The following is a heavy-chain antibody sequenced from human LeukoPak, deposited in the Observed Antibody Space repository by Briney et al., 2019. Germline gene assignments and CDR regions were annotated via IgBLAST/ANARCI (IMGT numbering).Heavy chain of an antibody. Sequence: ASVKVSCKASGYTFTSYGVSWVRQAPGQGLEWMGWISAYNGNTNYAQKLQGRVTMTTDTSTSTAYMELRSLRSDDTAVYFCARGDYYGSGNYHKKTVDFWGQGTLVTVSS. CDR3: ARGDYYGSGNYHKKTVDF. J-gene: IGHJ4*02. CDR2: ISAYNGNT. D-gene: IGHD3-10*01. CDR1: GYTFTSYG. V-gene: IGHV1-18*01.